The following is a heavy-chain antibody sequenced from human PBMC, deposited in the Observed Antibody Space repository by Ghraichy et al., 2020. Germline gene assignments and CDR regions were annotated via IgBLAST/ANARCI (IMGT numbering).Heavy chain of an antibody. CDR2: ISGSGGST. V-gene: IGHV3-23*01. Sequence: SCAASGFTFSSYAMSWVRQAPGKGLEWVSAISGSGGSTYYADSVKGRFTISRYNSKNTLYLQMNSLRAEDTAVYYCAKDRDSSSSYDFDYWGQGTLVTVSS. CDR3: AKDRDSSSSYDFDY. D-gene: IGHD6-6*01. CDR1: GFTFSSYA. J-gene: IGHJ4*02.